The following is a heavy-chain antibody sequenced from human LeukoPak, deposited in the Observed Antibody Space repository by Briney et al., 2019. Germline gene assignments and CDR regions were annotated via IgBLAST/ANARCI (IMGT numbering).Heavy chain of an antibody. CDR2: IRHSGST. CDR3: ARAGIPWNPADC. V-gene: IGHV4-4*02. J-gene: IGHJ4*02. Sequence: SETLSLTCAVSGDSISDSDWWTWVRQPPGKGLEWIGEIRHSGSTNYSPSLKSRVTISIDKSKNQLSLKLSSVTAADTANYFCARAGIPWNPADCWGQGTLVIISS. D-gene: IGHD1-14*01. CDR1: GDSISDSDW.